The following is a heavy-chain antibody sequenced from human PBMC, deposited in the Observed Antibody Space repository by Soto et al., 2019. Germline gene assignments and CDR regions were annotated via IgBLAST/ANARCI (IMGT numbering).Heavy chain of an antibody. CDR1: GYTFTGYY. CDR3: ARAGSSLANYYYYMDV. J-gene: IGHJ6*03. Sequence: ASVKVSCKASGYTFTGYYMHWVRQAPGQGLEWMGWINPNSGGTNYAQKFQGWVTMTRDTSISTAYMELSRLRSDDTAVYYCARAGSSLANYYYYMDVWGKGTTVTVSS. CDR2: INPNSGGT. D-gene: IGHD6-6*01. V-gene: IGHV1-2*04.